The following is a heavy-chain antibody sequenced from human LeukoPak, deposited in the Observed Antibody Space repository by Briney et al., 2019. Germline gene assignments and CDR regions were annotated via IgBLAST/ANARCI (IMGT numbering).Heavy chain of an antibody. V-gene: IGHV3-23*01. CDR2: ISGSGGST. Sequence: GGSLRLSCTASGFTFSSYAMSWVRQAPGKGLEWVSAISGSGGSTYYADSVKGRFTISRDNSKNTLYLQMNSLRAEDTAVYYCARWDSSGYFNWFDPWGQGTLVTVSS. D-gene: IGHD3-22*01. J-gene: IGHJ5*02. CDR1: GFTFSSYA. CDR3: ARWDSSGYFNWFDP.